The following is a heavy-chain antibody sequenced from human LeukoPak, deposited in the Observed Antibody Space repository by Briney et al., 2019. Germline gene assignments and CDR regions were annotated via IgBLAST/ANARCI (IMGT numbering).Heavy chain of an antibody. Sequence: GESLKTPCKGSGYSFANYWIGWVRQMPGKGLEWMGIIYPSDSQTRYSPSFQGQVTISVDKSISTAFLQWSSLQASDTAIYYCARRLRHYYDSSGYSTPYYFDYWGQGTLVTVSS. CDR3: ARRLRHYYDSSGYSTPYYFDY. CDR2: IYPSDSQT. D-gene: IGHD3-22*01. CDR1: GYSFANYW. J-gene: IGHJ4*02. V-gene: IGHV5-51*01.